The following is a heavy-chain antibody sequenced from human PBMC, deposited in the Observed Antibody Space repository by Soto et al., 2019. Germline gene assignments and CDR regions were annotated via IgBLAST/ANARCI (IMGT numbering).Heavy chain of an antibody. D-gene: IGHD2-15*01. CDR1: GFTFASCA. CDR2: ISGGSWVT. CDR3: AKAPFDIGAVPPPIDY. J-gene: IGHJ4*02. V-gene: IGHV3-23*01. Sequence: GGSLRLSCATSGFTFASCALGWVRQGPKKGLEWVSTISGGSWVTKYADSVKGRFTISRDNSKDTLYLQMNSLSAEDTAIYYCAKAPFDIGAVPPPIDYLGQGTLVAVSS.